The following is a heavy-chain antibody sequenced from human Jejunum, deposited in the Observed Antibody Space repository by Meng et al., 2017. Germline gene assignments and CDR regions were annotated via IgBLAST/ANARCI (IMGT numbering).Heavy chain of an antibody. V-gene: IGHV4-30-4*01. J-gene: IGHJ4*02. CDR1: GASISGADYY. D-gene: IGHD2-8*01. CDR2: IYYSGST. CDR3: ASNEDY. Sequence: QVQLQESGPGLVKPSQTLFLTCTVSGASISGADYYWSWIRQPPGKGLEWIGYIYYSGSTSYNPSLKSRVAISVDTSKNQFSLKLSSVTAADTAVYYCASNEDYWGQGTLVTVSS.